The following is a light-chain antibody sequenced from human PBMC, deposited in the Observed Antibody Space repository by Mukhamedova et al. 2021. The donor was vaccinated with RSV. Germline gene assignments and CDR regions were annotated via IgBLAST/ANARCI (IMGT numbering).Light chain of an antibody. Sequence: WYQRRVHGKAPKLLIYKASNLQSGVSSRFSGSGSGTQFTLTISSLQPDDFATYYCHRIGSNSPKTFGKGT. V-gene: IGKV1-5*03. CDR2: KAS. J-gene: IGKJ2*01. CDR3: HRIGSNSPKT.